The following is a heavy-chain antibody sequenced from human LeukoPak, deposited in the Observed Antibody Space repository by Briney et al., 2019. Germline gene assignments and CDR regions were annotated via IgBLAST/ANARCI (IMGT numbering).Heavy chain of an antibody. J-gene: IGHJ5*02. D-gene: IGHD6-19*01. Sequence: SETLSLTCTVSGGSIGSGDYYWSWIRQPPGKGLEWIGYIYYSGSTYYNPSLKSRVTISVDTSKNQFSLKLSPVTAADTAVYYCARVLRIAVAGTPPRSNWFDPWGQGTLVTVSS. CDR1: GGSIGSGDYY. V-gene: IGHV4-30-4*08. CDR2: IYYSGST. CDR3: ARVLRIAVAGTPPRSNWFDP.